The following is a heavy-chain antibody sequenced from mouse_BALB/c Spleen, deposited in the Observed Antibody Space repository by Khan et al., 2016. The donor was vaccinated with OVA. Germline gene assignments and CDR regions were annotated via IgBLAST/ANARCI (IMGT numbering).Heavy chain of an antibody. Sequence: VQLQQSGAELAQPGASVKMSCQTSGYTFTTYWMHWVKQRPGQGLEWIGYINPSTGYIEYNRRFKDKASLTTDKSSSTAYIQLSRLTSEDSAVYYCTRRGLYCIFAYWGQGTLVTVSA. D-gene: IGHD2-12*01. CDR2: INPSTGYI. J-gene: IGHJ3*01. V-gene: IGHV1-7*01. CDR3: TRRGLYCIFAY. CDR1: GYTFTTYW.